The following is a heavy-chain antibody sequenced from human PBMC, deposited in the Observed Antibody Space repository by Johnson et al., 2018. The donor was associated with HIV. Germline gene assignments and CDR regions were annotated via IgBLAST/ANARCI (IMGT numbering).Heavy chain of an antibody. CDR2: ISYDGSNK. CDR1: GFTFSSYG. D-gene: IGHD3-3*01. V-gene: IGHV3-30*19. Sequence: QVQLVESGGGVVRPGGSLRLSCAASGFTFSSYGMHWVRQAPGKGLEWVAVISYDGSNKYYADSVKGRFTISRDNSKNTLYVQMNSLRAEDTALSYCARGAPWSGSDAFDIWGQGTMVTVSS. CDR3: ARGAPWSGSDAFDI. J-gene: IGHJ3*02.